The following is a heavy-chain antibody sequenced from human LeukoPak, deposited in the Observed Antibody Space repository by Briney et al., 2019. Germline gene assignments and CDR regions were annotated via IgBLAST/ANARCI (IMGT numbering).Heavy chain of an antibody. CDR2: ISSSSRFI. D-gene: IGHD6-19*01. CDR3: ATAYSSGWYLEPEYFQH. V-gene: IGHV3-21*01. Sequence: GGSLRLSCAASGISFSNYSMNWVRQAPGKGLEWVSLISSSSRFIYYGDSVKGRFTISRDNAKKSLYLQMNSLRAEDTAVYYCATAYSSGWYLEPEYFQHWGQGTLVTVSS. CDR1: GISFSNYS. J-gene: IGHJ1*01.